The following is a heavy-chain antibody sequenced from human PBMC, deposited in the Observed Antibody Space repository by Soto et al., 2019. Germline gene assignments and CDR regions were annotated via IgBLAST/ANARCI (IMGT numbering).Heavy chain of an antibody. Sequence: ETLSLTCTVSGGSISSYYWSWIRQPPGKGLEWIGYIYYSGSTNYNPSLKSRVTISVDTSKNQFSLKLSSVTAADTAVYYCARGGCSGGSCYPYYYYYYGMDVWGQGTTVTAP. J-gene: IGHJ6*02. V-gene: IGHV4-59*01. CDR1: GGSISSYY. D-gene: IGHD2-15*01. CDR3: ARGGCSGGSCYPYYYYYYGMDV. CDR2: IYYSGST.